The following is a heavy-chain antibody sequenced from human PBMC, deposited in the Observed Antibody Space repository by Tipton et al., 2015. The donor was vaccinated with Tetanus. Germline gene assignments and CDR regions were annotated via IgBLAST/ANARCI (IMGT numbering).Heavy chain of an antibody. J-gene: IGHJ5*02. D-gene: IGHD2-8*01. CDR2: IYYSGST. CDR3: AKVPWEGVYANWFDP. CDR1: GGSIGSGGNY. V-gene: IGHV4-31*03. Sequence: TLSLTCTVSGGSIGSGGNYWSWIRQHPGKGLEWIGNIYYSGSTYYNPSLKSRVTISVDTSTNQFSLKLSSVTAAYTAVYYCAKVPWEGVYANWFDPWGQGTLVTVSS.